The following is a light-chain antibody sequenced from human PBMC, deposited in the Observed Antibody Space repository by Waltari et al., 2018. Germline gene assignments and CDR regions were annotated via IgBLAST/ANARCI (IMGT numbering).Light chain of an antibody. CDR3: SSYTSSSTYV. Sequence: QSALTQPASVSGSPGPSITLSCTGPRSHVDGYNYVSWYQQHPGKAPKLMIFDVSNRPSGVSNRFSGSKSGNTASLTISGLQAEDEADYYCSSYTSSSTYVFGTGTKVTVL. CDR1: RSHVDGYNY. CDR2: DVS. V-gene: IGLV2-14*03. J-gene: IGLJ1*01.